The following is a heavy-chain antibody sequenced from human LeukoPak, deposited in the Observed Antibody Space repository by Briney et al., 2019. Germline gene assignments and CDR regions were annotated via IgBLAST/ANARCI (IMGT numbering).Heavy chain of an antibody. V-gene: IGHV3-21*01. CDR1: GFTFSSYS. Sequence: PGGSLRLSCAASGFTFSSYSMNWVRQAPGKGLEWVSSISSSSSYIYYADSVKGRFTISRDNAKNSLYLQMNSLRAEGTAVYYCARDGLQAPLHWYFDLWGRGTLVTVSS. J-gene: IGHJ2*01. CDR2: ISSSSSYI. CDR3: ARDGLQAPLHWYFDL.